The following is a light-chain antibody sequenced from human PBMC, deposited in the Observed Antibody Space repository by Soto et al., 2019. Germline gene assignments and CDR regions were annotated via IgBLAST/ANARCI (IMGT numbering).Light chain of an antibody. J-gene: IGKJ1*01. CDR1: QSISSW. V-gene: IGKV1-5*03. Sequence: IQVSQSPATVSATKGDRVTITCRARQSISSWLAWYQQKPGKAPTLLIYKASSLESGVPSRFTGSGSGTEFTLTISSLQPDDFAVHYCQAYTTWPLWTFAHGT. CDR3: QAYTTWPLWT. CDR2: KAS.